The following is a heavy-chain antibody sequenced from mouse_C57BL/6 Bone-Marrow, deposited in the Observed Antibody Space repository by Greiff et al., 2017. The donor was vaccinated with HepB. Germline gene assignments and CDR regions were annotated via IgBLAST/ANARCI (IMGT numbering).Heavy chain of an antibody. Sequence: EVMLVESGGGLVKPGGSLKLSCAASGFTFSSYTMSWVRQTPEKRLEWVATISGGGGNTYYPDSVKGRFTISRDNAKNTLYLQMSSLRSEDTALYYCARVPSSYDWYFDVWGTGTTVTVSS. CDR2: ISGGGGNT. CDR1: GFTFSSYT. J-gene: IGHJ1*03. D-gene: IGHD1-1*01. CDR3: ARVPSSYDWYFDV. V-gene: IGHV5-9*01.